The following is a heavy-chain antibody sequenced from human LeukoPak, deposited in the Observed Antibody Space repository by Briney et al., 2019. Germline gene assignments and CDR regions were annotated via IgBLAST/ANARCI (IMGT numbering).Heavy chain of an antibody. Sequence: PGGSLRVSCAASGLSVGDNDMNWVRQAPGKGLEWVSVIHSGGNAYYADSVRGRFTISRDSSKNTLYLQMNTLGVEDTAFYYCARALVGATIGYFDFWGQGTLVTVSS. CDR3: ARALVGATIGYFDF. J-gene: IGHJ4*02. CDR1: GLSVGDND. V-gene: IGHV3-53*01. CDR2: IHSGGNA. D-gene: IGHD1-26*01.